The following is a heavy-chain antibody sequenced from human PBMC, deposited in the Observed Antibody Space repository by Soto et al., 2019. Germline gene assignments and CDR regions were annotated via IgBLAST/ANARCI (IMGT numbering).Heavy chain of an antibody. CDR2: IYYSGST. V-gene: IGHV4-59*01. CDR1: GGSISSYY. D-gene: IGHD6-19*01. J-gene: IGHJ6*03. Sequence: SETLSLTCTVSGGSISSYYWSWIRQPPGKGLEWIGYIYYSGSTNYNPSLKSRVTIPVDTSKNQFSLKLSSVTAADTAVYYCARVAGPAYYYYYYMDVWGKGTTVTVSS. CDR3: ARVAGPAYYYYYYMDV.